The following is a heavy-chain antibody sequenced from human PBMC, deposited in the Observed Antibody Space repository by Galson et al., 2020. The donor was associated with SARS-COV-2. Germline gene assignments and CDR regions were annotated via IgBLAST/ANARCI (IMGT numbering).Heavy chain of an antibody. D-gene: IGHD2-2*01. CDR1: GGSFSGYY. CDR3: ARGQHIVVVPAARVRWFDP. V-gene: IGHV4-34*01. CDR2: INHSGST. J-gene: IGHJ5*02. Sequence: SETLSLTCAVYGGSFSGYYWSWIRQPPGKGLEWIGEINHSGSTNYNPSLKSRVTISVDTSKNQFSLKLSSVTAADTAVYYCARGQHIVVVPAARVRWFDPWGQGTLVTVSS.